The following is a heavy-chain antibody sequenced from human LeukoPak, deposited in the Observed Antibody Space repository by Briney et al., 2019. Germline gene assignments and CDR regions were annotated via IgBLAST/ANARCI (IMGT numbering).Heavy chain of an antibody. Sequence: SETLSLTCAVYGGSFSGYYWSWIRQPPGKGLEWIGRVSHTGSTDYNPSLRSRVIVSVDTSKDQFSLKLSSVTAADTAVYYCARDLEDYGGNSLAFDIWGQGTMVTVSS. V-gene: IGHV4-34*01. CDR1: GGSFSGYY. D-gene: IGHD4-23*01. CDR2: VSHTGST. J-gene: IGHJ3*02. CDR3: ARDLEDYGGNSLAFDI.